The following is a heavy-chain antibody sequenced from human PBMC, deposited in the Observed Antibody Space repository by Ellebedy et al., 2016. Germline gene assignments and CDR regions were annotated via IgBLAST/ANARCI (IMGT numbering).Heavy chain of an antibody. J-gene: IGHJ4*02. CDR1: GYSISNGYY. CDR2: IYHSGTT. Sequence: SETLSLXXTVSGYSISNGYYWGWIRQPPGKGLEWIGNIYHSGTTYYNPFLKSRVTISVDTSKNQFSLKLNSVTAADTAVYYCARVGHYSGKEYFDYWGQGTLVPVSS. CDR3: ARVGHYSGKEYFDY. V-gene: IGHV4-38-2*02. D-gene: IGHD4-23*01.